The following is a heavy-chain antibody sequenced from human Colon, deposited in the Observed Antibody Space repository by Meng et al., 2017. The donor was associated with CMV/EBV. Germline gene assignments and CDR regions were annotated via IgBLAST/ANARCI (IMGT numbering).Heavy chain of an antibody. J-gene: IGHJ4*02. CDR1: GFTFSSYA. CDR3: FFCFFWLVVFVF. V-gene: IGHV3-30-3*01. D-gene: IGHD3-3*01. Sequence: QVQLLAAGGGVVQPGRSPRLSCAASGFTFSSYAMPWVRQAPGKGLELVAVISNDGSNKYYADSVKGRFTISRDNSKNTLYLQMNSLRAEDTAVYYWFFCFFWLVVFVFWGQGTLVTVSS. CDR2: ISNDGSNK.